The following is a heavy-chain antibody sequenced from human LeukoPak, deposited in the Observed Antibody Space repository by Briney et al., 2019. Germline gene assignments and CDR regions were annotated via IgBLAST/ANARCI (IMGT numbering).Heavy chain of an antibody. Sequence: SGPTLVKPTQTLTLTCTFSGFSLSTSGVGVGWIRQPPGKALEWLALIYWNDDKRYSPSLKSRLTITKDTSKNQVVLTMTNMDPVDTATYYCAQGLVVVITTVGFFWFNPWGQGTLVTVSS. CDR2: IYWNDDK. V-gene: IGHV2-5*01. CDR3: AQGLVVVITTVGFFWFNP. J-gene: IGHJ5*02. CDR1: GFSLSTSGVG. D-gene: IGHD3-22*01.